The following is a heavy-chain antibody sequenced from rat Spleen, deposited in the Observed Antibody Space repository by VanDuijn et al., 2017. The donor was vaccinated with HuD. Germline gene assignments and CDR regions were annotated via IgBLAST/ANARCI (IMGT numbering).Heavy chain of an antibody. D-gene: IGHD1-7*01. Sequence: EVQLVESGGGLVQPGSPLKLSCAASGFTFSGNWLNWIRQAPGKGLEWVASIYSDNRSTYYPETVKGRFTISRDNAKSTLYLQMDSLRSEDTATYYCARRPTWAYFDYWGQGVMVTVSS. V-gene: IGHV5-35*01. CDR1: GFTFSGNW. J-gene: IGHJ2*01. CDR2: IYSDNRST. CDR3: ARRPTWAYFDY.